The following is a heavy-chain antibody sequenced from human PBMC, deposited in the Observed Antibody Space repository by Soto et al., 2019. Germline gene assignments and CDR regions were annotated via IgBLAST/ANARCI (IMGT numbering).Heavy chain of an antibody. CDR2: MKSITDAGTT. CDR3: LTERGAGSYNGYAREDH. D-gene: IGHD5-12*01. J-gene: IGHJ4*02. Sequence: EVQLVQSGGGLVKPGESLTLSCAGSGFTFANAWMSWVRQAPGKGLEWVGRMKSITDAGTTDLAAPVKGRFSISRDETKKPWYLRMTNVKVEDTALYYWLTERGAGSYNGYAREDHWGQGTLVTVSS. V-gene: IGHV3-15*01. CDR1: GFTFANAW.